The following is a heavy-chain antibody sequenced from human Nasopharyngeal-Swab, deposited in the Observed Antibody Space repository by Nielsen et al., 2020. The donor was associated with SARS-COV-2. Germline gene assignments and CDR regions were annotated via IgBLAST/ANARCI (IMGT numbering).Heavy chain of an antibody. CDR1: GFTFSTYT. Sequence: GESLKISCAASGFTFSTYTMHWVRQAPGKGLEWVAVTSSDVTNKFYADSVRGRFTISIDDSKNTLYLQMNSLTAQDTAVYYCAREEEVIAATPRSHYYGMDVWGQGTTVTVSS. CDR3: AREEEVIAATPRSHYYGMDV. J-gene: IGHJ6*02. V-gene: IGHV3-30*04. D-gene: IGHD2-15*01. CDR2: TSSDVTNK.